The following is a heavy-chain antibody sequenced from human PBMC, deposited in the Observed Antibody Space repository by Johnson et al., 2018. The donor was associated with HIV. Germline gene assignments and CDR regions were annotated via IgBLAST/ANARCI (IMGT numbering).Heavy chain of an antibody. D-gene: IGHD1-26*01. V-gene: IGHV3-66*02. Sequence: VQLVESGGGLVQPGRSLRLSCAASGFTFDDYAMHWVRQAPGKGLEWVSVIYSGGSTYYADSVMGRFTISRDNSKNTLYLQMNSLRPEDTAVYYCARALVGATSPQAQNAFDIWGQGTMVTVSS. CDR2: IYSGGST. CDR3: ARALVGATSPQAQNAFDI. CDR1: GFTFDDYA. J-gene: IGHJ3*02.